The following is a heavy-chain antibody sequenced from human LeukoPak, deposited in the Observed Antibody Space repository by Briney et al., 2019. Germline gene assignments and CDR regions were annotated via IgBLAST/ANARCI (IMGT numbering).Heavy chain of an antibody. V-gene: IGHV3-7*01. Sequence: GGSLRLSCAASGFTFRSFYMSWVRQAPGKGLEWVANIKQDGSEKNYVDSVKGRFTISRDNAKNSLYLQMNRLRAEDTAVYYCARPRGCGSSRCNNFDYWGQGTLVTVSS. CDR1: GFTFRSFY. CDR2: IKQDGSEK. CDR3: ARPRGCGSSRCNNFDY. D-gene: IGHD2-2*01. J-gene: IGHJ4*02.